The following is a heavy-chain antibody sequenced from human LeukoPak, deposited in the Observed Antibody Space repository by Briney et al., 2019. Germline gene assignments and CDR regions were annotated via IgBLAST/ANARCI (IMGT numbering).Heavy chain of an antibody. J-gene: IGHJ2*01. V-gene: IGHV4-34*01. CDR1: DGSFTSYY. CDR2: INHSGST. Sequence: SETLSLTCAVYDGSFTSYYWNWIRQPPGKGLEWIGDINHSGSTNYNPSLKSRVTISVDTSKNQFSLKLNSVTAADTAVYYCARDNAPDFFTDLWGHGTLVTVSS. CDR3: ARDNAPDFFTDL. D-gene: IGHD3-3*01.